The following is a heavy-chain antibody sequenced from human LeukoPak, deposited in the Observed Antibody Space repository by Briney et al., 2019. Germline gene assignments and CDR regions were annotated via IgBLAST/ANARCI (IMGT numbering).Heavy chain of an antibody. CDR3: ARNALNDYGDYVCWFDP. D-gene: IGHD4-17*01. V-gene: IGHV4-38-2*02. CDR2: IYHSGST. CDR1: GYSISSGYY. J-gene: IGHJ5*02. Sequence: SETLSLTCTVSGYSISSGYYWGWIRQPPGKGLEWIGSIYHSGSTYYNPSLKSRVTISVDTSKNQFSLKLSSVTAADTAVYYCARNALNDYGDYVCWFDPWGQGTLVTVSS.